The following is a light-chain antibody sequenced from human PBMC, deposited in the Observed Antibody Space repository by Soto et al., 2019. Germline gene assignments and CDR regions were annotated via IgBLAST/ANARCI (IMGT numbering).Light chain of an antibody. Sequence: QSALTQPASVSGSPGQSITISCTGTCSDVGGYNYVSWYQQHPGKAPKLMIYEVSNRPSGVSNRFSGSKSGNTASLTISGLQAEDEADYYCSSYTSSSTVVVFGGGTKLTVL. V-gene: IGLV2-14*01. CDR3: SSYTSSSTVVV. CDR1: CSDVGGYNY. CDR2: EVS. J-gene: IGLJ2*01.